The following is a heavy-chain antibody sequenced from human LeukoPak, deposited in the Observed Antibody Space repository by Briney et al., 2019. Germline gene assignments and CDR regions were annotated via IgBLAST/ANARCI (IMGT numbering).Heavy chain of an antibody. J-gene: IGHJ4*02. CDR2: IKEDGSEK. CDR1: GFTFSNYW. D-gene: IGHD6-13*01. CDR3: ASGRQLGY. Sequence: GGSLRLSCAASGFTFSNYWMSWVRQAPGKELEWVANIKEDGSEKYYVDSVKGRFTISRDNARNSLYLQMNSLRAEDTAVYYCASGRQLGYWGQGTLVTVSS. V-gene: IGHV3-7*01.